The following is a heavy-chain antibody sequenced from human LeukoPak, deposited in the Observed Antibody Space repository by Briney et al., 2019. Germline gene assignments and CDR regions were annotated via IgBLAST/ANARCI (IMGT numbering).Heavy chain of an antibody. D-gene: IGHD2/OR15-2a*01. CDR1: RGTFSSYA. CDR3: ASGEILWVFDY. J-gene: IGHJ4*02. CDR2: IIPIFGTA. V-gene: IGHV1-69*05. Sequence: GASVKVSCKASRGTFSSYAISWVRQAPGQGLEWMGRIIPIFGTANYAQKFQGRVTITTDESTSTAYMELSSLRSEDTAVYYCASGEILWVFDYWGQGTLVTVSS.